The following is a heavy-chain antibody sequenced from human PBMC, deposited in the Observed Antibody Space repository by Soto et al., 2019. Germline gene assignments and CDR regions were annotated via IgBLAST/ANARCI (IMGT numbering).Heavy chain of an antibody. V-gene: IGHV3-33*01. Sequence: QVQLVESGGGVVQPGRSLRLSCAASGFTLSSYGMHWVRQAPGKGLEWVAVIWYDGSNKYYADSVKGRFTISRDNSKNTLYLQMNSLRAEDTAVYYCAREGYCSGGSCPNFDYWGQGTLVTVSS. J-gene: IGHJ4*02. CDR1: GFTLSSYG. CDR3: AREGYCSGGSCPNFDY. CDR2: IWYDGSNK. D-gene: IGHD2-15*01.